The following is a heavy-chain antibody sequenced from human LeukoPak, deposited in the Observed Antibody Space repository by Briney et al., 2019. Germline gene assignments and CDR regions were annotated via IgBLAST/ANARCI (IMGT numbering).Heavy chain of an antibody. CDR1: GFTLSNSW. D-gene: IGHD7-27*01. J-gene: IGHJ4*02. Sequence: PGGSLRLSCAASGFTLSNSWMFWVRQGPGKGLVWVSDINNDGSRISYADSVKGRFTIPRDGAKNTLFLQMNSLRAEDTAVYYCARGGLPGGFDYWGQGTLVTVSS. V-gene: IGHV3-74*01. CDR2: INNDGSRI. CDR3: ARGGLPGGFDY.